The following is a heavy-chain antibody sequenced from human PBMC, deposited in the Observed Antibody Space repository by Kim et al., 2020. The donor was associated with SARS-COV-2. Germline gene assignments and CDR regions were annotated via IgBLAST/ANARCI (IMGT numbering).Heavy chain of an antibody. CDR3: AKDYGPYRGWPDALDI. V-gene: IGHV3-30*02. Sequence: GGSLRLSCAASEFTFSSYGMHWVRQAPGKGLEWVAFIRAEGSQKYYGDSVKGRFTNLQRHFQEHPVSANEQPRVDDTAVYYCAKDYGPYRGWPDALDIWGRGTMVTV. CDR2: IRAEGSQK. D-gene: IGHD1-26*01. J-gene: IGHJ3*02. CDR1: EFTFSSYG.